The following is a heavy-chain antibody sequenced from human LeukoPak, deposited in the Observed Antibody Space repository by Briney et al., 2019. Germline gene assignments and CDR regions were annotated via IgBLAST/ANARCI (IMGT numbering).Heavy chain of an antibody. V-gene: IGHV4-39*01. D-gene: IGHD3-3*01. J-gene: IGHJ4*02. CDR2: IYNSGST. CDR3: XSYXFWXGXTYDH. Sequence: KPSETLSLTCTVSGGSISSGTYYWGWIRQPPGKGLEWIGSIYNSGSTYYNPSLKSRVTISVDTSKNQFSLKLSPVTAAETAVCYXXSYXFWXGXTYDHWXQGTLVTVSS. CDR1: GGSISSGTYY.